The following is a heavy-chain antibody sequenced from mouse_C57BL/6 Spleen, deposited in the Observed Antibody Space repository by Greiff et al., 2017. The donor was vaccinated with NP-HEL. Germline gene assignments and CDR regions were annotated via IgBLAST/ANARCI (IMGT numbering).Heavy chain of an antibody. J-gene: IGHJ2*01. V-gene: IGHV1-15*01. CDR2: IDPETGGT. CDR1: GYTFTDYE. Sequence: VKLQESGAELVRPGASVTLSCKASGYTFTDYEMHWVKQTPVHGLEWIGAIDPETGGTAYNQKFKGKAILTADKSSSTAYMELRSLTSEDSAVYYCTDYYGSSPLDYWGQGTTLTVSS. CDR3: TDYYGSSPLDY. D-gene: IGHD1-1*01.